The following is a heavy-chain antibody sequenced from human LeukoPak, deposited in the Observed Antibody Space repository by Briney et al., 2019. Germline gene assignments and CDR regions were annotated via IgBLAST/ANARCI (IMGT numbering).Heavy chain of an antibody. CDR2: IYTSGST. D-gene: IGHD6-13*01. CDR1: GGSISSGSYY. Sequence: SETLSLTCTVSGGSISSGSYYWSWIRQPAGKGLEGIGRIYTSGSTNYNPSLKSRVTISVDTSKNQFSLKLSSVTAADTAVYYCARDSRKLNWFDPWGQGTLVTVSS. CDR3: ARDSRKLNWFDP. J-gene: IGHJ5*02. V-gene: IGHV4-61*02.